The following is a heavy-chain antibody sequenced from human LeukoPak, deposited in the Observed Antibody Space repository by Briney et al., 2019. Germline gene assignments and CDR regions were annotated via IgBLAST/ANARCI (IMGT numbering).Heavy chain of an antibody. J-gene: IGHJ4*02. D-gene: IGHD1-26*01. V-gene: IGHV1-18*01. Sequence: ASVTVSCKASGYTFTSYGISWVRQAPGQGLEGMGWISAYNGNTNYAQKLQGRVTMTTDTSTSTAYMELRSLRSDDTAVYYCARVGLLDRLCDYWGQGTLVTVSS. CDR2: ISAYNGNT. CDR1: GYTFTSYG. CDR3: ARVGLLDRLCDY.